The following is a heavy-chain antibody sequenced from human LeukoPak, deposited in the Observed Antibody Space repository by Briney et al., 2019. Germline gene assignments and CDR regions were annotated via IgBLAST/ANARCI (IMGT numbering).Heavy chain of an antibody. J-gene: IGHJ1*01. CDR3: ATSYLSSYDSSDAEYFQH. CDR2: IYSGGST. V-gene: IGHV3-53*04. Sequence: GGSLRLSCAASGFTVSSNYMSWVRQAPGKGLEWVSVIYSGGSTYYADSVKGRFTISRHNSKNTLYLQMNSLRAEDTAVYYCATSYLSSYDSSDAEYFQHWGQGTLVTVSS. D-gene: IGHD3-22*01. CDR1: GFTVSSNY.